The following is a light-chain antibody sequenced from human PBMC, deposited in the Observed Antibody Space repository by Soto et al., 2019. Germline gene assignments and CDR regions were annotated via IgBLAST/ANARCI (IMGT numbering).Light chain of an antibody. V-gene: IGLV2-8*01. J-gene: IGLJ2*01. Sequence: QSALTQPPSASGSPGQSVTISCTGTSSDVGGYNYVSWYQQHPGKAPKLMIYEVSKRPSGVPDRFSGSKSGNTASLTVSGLLAEDEADYYCSSYVGSNNLVFGGGTKLTVL. CDR2: EVS. CDR3: SSYVGSNNLV. CDR1: SSDVGGYNY.